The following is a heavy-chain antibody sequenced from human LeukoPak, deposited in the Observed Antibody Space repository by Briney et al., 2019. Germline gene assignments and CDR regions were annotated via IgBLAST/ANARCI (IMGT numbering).Heavy chain of an antibody. D-gene: IGHD5-24*01. V-gene: IGHV3-48*01. CDR2: IGIDSGNT. J-gene: IGHJ4*02. CDR1: GFTFSDYS. Sequence: GGSLRLSCAASGFTFSDYSMNWGRQAPGKGPEWISYIGIDSGNTNYADSVKGRFTISGDKAKNSLYLQMNSLRVEDTAVYYCARDYKYAFDNWGQGTLVTVSS. CDR3: ARDYKYAFDN.